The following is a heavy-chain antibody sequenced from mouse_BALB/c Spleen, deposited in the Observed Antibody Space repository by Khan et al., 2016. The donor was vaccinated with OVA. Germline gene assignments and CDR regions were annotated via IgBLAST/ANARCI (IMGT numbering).Heavy chain of an antibody. J-gene: IGHJ2*01. Sequence: EVQLQESGPGLVKPSQSLSLTCTVTGYSITSGYAWNWIRQFPGNKLEWMGYISYSGGTSYNPSLKSRISITRDTSKNQFFLQLNSVTTEDTATYTSARGKYYGYYFDYWGQGTPLTVSS. CDR3: ARGKYYGYYFDY. CDR1: GYSITSGYA. D-gene: IGHD1-1*01. CDR2: ISYSGGT. V-gene: IGHV3-2*02.